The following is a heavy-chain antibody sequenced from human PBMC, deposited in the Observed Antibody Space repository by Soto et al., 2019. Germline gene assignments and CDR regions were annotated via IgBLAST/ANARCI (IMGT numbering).Heavy chain of an antibody. V-gene: IGHV3-66*04. CDR3: ARHGYSYGGGYFDY. J-gene: IGHJ4*02. CDR2: IYSGGSA. CDR1: GFTVSSNY. Sequence: EVQLVESGGGLVQPGGSLRLSCAASGFTVSSNYMSWVRQAPGKGLEWVSVIYSGGSAYYADSVKGRFTISRDNSKNTLYLQMHSLRAEDTAAYYCARHGYSYGGGYFDYWGQGTLVTVSS. D-gene: IGHD5-18*01.